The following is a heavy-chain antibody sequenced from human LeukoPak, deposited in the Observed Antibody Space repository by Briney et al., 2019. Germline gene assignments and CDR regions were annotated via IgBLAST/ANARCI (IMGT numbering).Heavy chain of an antibody. J-gene: IGHJ3*01. D-gene: IGHD3-10*01. CDR1: GYTFTSYY. CDR2: INPSGGST. Sequence: ASVKVSCKASGYTFTSYYMHWVRQAPAQGLEWMGIINPSGGSTSYAQKFQGRVTMTRDTSTSTVYMELSSLRSEDTAVYYCARRTYCASYYTPDDAFDVWGQGTMVTASS. V-gene: IGHV1-46*01. CDR3: ARRTYCASYYTPDDAFDV.